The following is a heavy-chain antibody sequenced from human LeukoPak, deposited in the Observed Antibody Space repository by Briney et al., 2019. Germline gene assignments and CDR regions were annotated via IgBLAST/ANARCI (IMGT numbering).Heavy chain of an antibody. CDR3: AGQYTGYDAFDY. V-gene: IGHV4-38-2*01. CDR2: MYHSGTT. D-gene: IGHD5-12*01. CDR1: GFTFSSYW. Sequence: GSLRLSCAASGFTFSSYWMSWVRQPPGKGLEWIGSMYHSGTTYYNPSLKSRVTLSVDTSKNQFSLKLSSVTAADTAVYYCAGQYTGYDAFDYWGQGTLVTVSS. J-gene: IGHJ4*02.